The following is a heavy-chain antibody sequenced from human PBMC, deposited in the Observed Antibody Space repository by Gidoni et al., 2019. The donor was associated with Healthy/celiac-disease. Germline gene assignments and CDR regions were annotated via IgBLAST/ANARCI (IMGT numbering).Heavy chain of an antibody. V-gene: IGHV3-21*01. CDR2: ISSSSSYI. CDR1: GFTFSSYS. J-gene: IGHJ2*01. D-gene: IGHD1-1*01. Sequence: EVQLVESGGGLVKPGGSLRLSCAASGFTFSSYSMNWVRQAPGKGLEWVSSISSSSSYIYYADSGKGRFTISRDNAKNSLDLQMNSLRAEDTAVYYCARDRRTEYFDLWGRGTLVTVSS. CDR3: ARDRRTEYFDL.